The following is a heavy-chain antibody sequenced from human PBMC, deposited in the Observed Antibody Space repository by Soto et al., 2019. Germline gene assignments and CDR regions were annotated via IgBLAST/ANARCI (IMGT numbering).Heavy chain of an antibody. Sequence: QVQLVQSGAEVKKPGSSVRVSCQASGATFNTITINWVRQAPGQGLEWMGGFVPVFGSATYAQQFRGRLTIRADASTRTFYMHLRELKSEYTALYFCVREDDTTGSYSWFDPWGPGTLVTVSS. CDR3: VREDDTTGSYSWFDP. CDR2: FVPVFGSA. D-gene: IGHD3-22*01. CDR1: GATFNTIT. V-gene: IGHV1-69*01. J-gene: IGHJ5*02.